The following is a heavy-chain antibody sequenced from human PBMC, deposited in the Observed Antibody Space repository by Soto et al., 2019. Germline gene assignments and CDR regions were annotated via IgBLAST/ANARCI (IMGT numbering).Heavy chain of an antibody. CDR2: IFTSGTA. D-gene: IGHD1-26*01. J-gene: IGHJ4*02. CDR1: GGSINSYW. CDR3: ARDARGSFYADY. Sequence: SETLSLTCTVSGGSINSYWWSWIRQSAGKGLEWIGRIFTSGTANYNPSLQSRVTLSVDTSRNQFSLKLTSVTAADTAIYYCARDARGSFYADYWGQGTLVTVSS. V-gene: IGHV4-4*07.